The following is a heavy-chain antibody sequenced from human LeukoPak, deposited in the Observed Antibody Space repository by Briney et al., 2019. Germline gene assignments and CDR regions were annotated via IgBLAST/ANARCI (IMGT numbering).Heavy chain of an antibody. V-gene: IGHV1-18*01. Sequence: GASVKVSCKASGYTLTLYGITWVRQAPGQGLEWMGWISAYNGNKNYAQKFQDRVTMTTDTSTSTAYMELRSLRSDDTAVYYCARKGDYWNDGAYWGQGTLVTVSS. J-gene: IGHJ4*02. CDR3: ARKGDYWNDGAY. CDR2: ISAYNGNK. CDR1: GYTLTLYG. D-gene: IGHD1-1*01.